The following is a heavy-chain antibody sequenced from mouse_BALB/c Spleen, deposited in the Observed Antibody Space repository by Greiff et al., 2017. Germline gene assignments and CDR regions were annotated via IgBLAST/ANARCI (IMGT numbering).Heavy chain of an antibody. CDR3: ARGITTVVATGAMDY. CDR2: ISDGGRYT. D-gene: IGHD1-1*01. CDR1: GFTFSDYY. V-gene: IGHV5-4*02. J-gene: IGHJ4*01. Sequence: EVMLVESGGGLVKPGGSLKLSCAASGFTFSDYYMYWVRQTPEKRLEWVATISDGGRYTYYPDSVKGRFTISRDNAKNNLYLQMSSLKSEDTAMYYCARGITTVVATGAMDYWGQGTSVTVSS.